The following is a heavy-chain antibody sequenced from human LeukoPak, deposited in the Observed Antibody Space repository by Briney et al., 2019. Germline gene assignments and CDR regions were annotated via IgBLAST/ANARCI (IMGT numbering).Heavy chain of an antibody. CDR2: INSDGSST. V-gene: IGHV3-74*01. Sequence: GGSLRLSCAASGFTFSSYWMHWVRQAPGKGLVWVSRINSDGSSTSYADSVKGRFTISRDNAKNTLYLQMNSLRAEDAAVYYCATSTIFGVVIIPEAFDIWGQGTMVTVSS. CDR1: GFTFSSYW. D-gene: IGHD3-3*01. CDR3: ATSTIFGVVIIPEAFDI. J-gene: IGHJ3*02.